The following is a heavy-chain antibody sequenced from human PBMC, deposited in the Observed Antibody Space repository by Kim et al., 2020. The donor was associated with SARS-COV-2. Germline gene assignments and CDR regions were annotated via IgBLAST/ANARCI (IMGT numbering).Heavy chain of an antibody. V-gene: IGHV1-69*11. CDR2: VTPILKAT. J-gene: IGHJ4*02. CDR1: GGSGGSFTNYP. D-gene: IGHD1-26*01. Sequence: SVKVSCKASGGSGGSFTNYPMSWFRQAPGQGLLWMGRVTPILKATDYEERFQGRVTITADESSSTTYMELSSLRSEDTAMYYCARVNRGGYYAYWGQGTLVTLSS. CDR3: ARVNRGGYYAY.